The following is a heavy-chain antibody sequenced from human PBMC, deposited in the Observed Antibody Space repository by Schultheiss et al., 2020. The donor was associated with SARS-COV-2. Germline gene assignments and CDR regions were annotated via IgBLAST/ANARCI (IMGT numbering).Heavy chain of an antibody. D-gene: IGHD2-15*01. V-gene: IGHV4-59*01. J-gene: IGHJ4*02. CDR2: IYYSGST. CDR3: ARARDCSGGSCSPLFDY. Sequence: SETLSLTCTVSGGSINSYYWSWVRQPPGKGLEWIGYIYYSGSTNYNPSLKSRVTISVDTSKNQFSLKLSSVTAADTAVYYCARARDCSGGSCSPLFDYWGQGTLVTVSS. CDR1: GGSINSYY.